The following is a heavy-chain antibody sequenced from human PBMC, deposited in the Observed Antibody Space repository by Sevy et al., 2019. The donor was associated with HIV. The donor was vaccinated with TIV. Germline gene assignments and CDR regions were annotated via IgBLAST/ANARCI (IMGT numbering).Heavy chain of an antibody. V-gene: IGHV3-23*01. CDR3: ARDGYAESFGGGFDY. CDR2: ISASGSST. D-gene: IGHD3-10*01. J-gene: IGHJ4*02. Sequence: GGSLRLSCAATDFTFNTYAMSWVRQAPGKGLEWVSAISASGSSTFYTDSVKGRFTISRDNSKNTLYLQMNSLRAEDTATYYCARDGYAESFGGGFDYWGQGTLVTVSS. CDR1: DFTFNTYA.